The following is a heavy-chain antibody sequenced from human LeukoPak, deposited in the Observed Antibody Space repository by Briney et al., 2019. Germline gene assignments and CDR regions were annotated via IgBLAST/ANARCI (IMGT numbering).Heavy chain of an antibody. D-gene: IGHD3-3*01. Sequence: GGSLRLSCAASGFDFSSNWMHWVRHAPGQGLVWVSRIKGDGISTNYADSVKGRFTISRDIAKNTLYLQMNSLRAEDTGVYYCAKDLYWSIDYWGRGTLVTVSS. CDR2: IKGDGIST. V-gene: IGHV3-74*01. J-gene: IGHJ4*02. CDR1: GFDFSSNW. CDR3: AKDLYWSIDY.